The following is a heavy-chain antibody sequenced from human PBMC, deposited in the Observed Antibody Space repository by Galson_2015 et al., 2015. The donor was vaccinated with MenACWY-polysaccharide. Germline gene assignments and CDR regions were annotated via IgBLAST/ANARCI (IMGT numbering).Heavy chain of an antibody. CDR2: ISCDGST. J-gene: IGHJ5*02. D-gene: IGHD3-16*01. CDR1: GDSITSGGYF. CDR3: ARGGRAVSNRNWFDP. V-gene: IGHV4-31*03. Sequence: TLSLTCTVSGDSITSGGYFWSWIRQHPGEGLEWIASISCDGSTYYNPSLKSRVTISVDTPKNQFSLKLNSVTAADTAVYYCARGGRAVSNRNWFDPWGQGTLVTVSS.